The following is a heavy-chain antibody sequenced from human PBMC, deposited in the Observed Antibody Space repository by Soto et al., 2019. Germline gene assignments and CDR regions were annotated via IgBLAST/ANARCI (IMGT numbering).Heavy chain of an antibody. CDR3: AISLRYFDWLPDY. CDR1: GYSFTSYW. J-gene: IGHJ4*02. V-gene: IGHV5-51*01. CDR2: IYPGDSDT. D-gene: IGHD3-9*01. Sequence: EESLKISCKGSGYSFTSYWIGWVRQMPGKGLEWMGIIYPGDSDTRYSPSFQGQVTISADKSISTAYLQWSSLKASDTAMYYCAISLRYFDWLPDYWGQGTLVTVSS.